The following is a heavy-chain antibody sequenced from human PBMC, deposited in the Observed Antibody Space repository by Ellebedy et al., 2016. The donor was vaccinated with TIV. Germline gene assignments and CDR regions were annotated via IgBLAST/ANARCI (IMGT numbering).Heavy chain of an antibody. Sequence: GESLKISCAASGFPFSDKYMSWIRQAPGKGLEWVSFITPSGKTMYYADSVRGRFTISRDNTQNSLFLQMSSLRAEDTAVYYCAPHTRYSSVWSPFESWGQGTLVTVSS. D-gene: IGHD6-19*01. J-gene: IGHJ4*02. CDR3: APHTRYSSVWSPFES. CDR1: GFPFSDKY. CDR2: ITPSGKTM. V-gene: IGHV3-11*01.